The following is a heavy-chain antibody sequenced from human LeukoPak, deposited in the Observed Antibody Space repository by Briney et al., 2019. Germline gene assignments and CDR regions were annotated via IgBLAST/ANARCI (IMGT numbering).Heavy chain of an antibody. J-gene: IGHJ4*02. V-gene: IGHV3-48*02. CDR2: ISSSSSIM. CDR1: AFTFSGYS. D-gene: IGHD3-10*01. CDR3: VTESRFHFDY. Sequence: PGGSLRLSCAASAFTFSGYSMTRVRQAPGKGLEWVSHISSSSSIMSYADSVKGRFTISRDNAKNSLYLQMNSLRDEDTAVYYCVTESRFHFDYWGQGTLVTVSS.